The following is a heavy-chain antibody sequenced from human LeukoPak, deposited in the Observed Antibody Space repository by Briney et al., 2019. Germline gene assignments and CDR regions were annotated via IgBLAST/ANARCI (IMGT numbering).Heavy chain of an antibody. J-gene: IGHJ4*02. D-gene: IGHD5-12*01. V-gene: IGHV3-30*02. CDR2: IRYDGSNK. Sequence: PGGSLRLSCAASGFTFSSYGMHWVRQAPGKGLEWAAFIRYDGSNKYYADSVKGRFTISRDNSKNTPYLQMNSLRAEDTAVYYCAKQSVATGDFDYWGQGTLVTVSS. CDR3: AKQSVATGDFDY. CDR1: GFTFSSYG.